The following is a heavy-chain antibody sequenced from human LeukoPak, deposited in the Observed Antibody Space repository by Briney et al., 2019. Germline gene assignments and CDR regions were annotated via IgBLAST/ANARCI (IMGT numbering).Heavy chain of an antibody. Sequence: GGSLRLSCAASGFTFSDYYMSWIRQAPGKGLEWVSYISSSGSTIYYADSVKGRFTISRDNAKNSLYLQMNSLRAEDTAVYYCAKELVTMIPPEYFQHWGQGTLVTVSS. CDR2: ISSSGSTI. D-gene: IGHD3-22*01. CDR1: GFTFSDYY. J-gene: IGHJ1*01. V-gene: IGHV3-11*01. CDR3: AKELVTMIPPEYFQH.